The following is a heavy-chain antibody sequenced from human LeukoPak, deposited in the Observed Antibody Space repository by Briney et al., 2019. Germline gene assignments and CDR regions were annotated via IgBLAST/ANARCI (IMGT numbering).Heavy chain of an antibody. CDR2: ISGSGGST. CDR3: AKLGNYYDSSGYYLGGPGAFDI. V-gene: IGHV3-23*01. Sequence: GGSLRLSCAASGFTFSSYEMNWVRQAPGKGLEWVSAISGSGGSTYYADSVKGRFTISRDNSKNTLYLQMNSLRAEDTAVYYCAKLGNYYDSSGYYLGGPGAFDIWGQGTMVTVSS. CDR1: GFTFSSYE. D-gene: IGHD3-22*01. J-gene: IGHJ3*02.